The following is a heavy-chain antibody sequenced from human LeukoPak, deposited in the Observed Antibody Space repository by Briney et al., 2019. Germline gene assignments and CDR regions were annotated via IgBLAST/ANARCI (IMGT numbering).Heavy chain of an antibody. D-gene: IGHD3-10*01. CDR3: PKDSHYGSGSYYDY. CDR1: GFTFDDYA. V-gene: IGHV3-9*01. J-gene: IGHJ4*02. CDR2: ISWNSGSI. Sequence: GGSLRLSCAASGFTFDDYAMHWVRQAPGKGLEWVSGISWNSGSIGYADSVKGRFTISRDNAKNSLYLQMNSLRAEDTALYYCPKDSHYGSGSYYDYWGQGTLVTVSS.